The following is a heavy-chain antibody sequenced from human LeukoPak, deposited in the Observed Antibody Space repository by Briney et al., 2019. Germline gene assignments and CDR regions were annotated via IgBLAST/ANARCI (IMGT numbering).Heavy chain of an antibody. J-gene: IGHJ3*01. CDR2: INQPTSER. Sequence: GSLRLSCAASGFTFSSYWMSWVRQAPGKGLEWVASINQPTSERYYVDSVKGRFTISRDNAKNSLYLQMSSLRAEDTAVYYCARRGSASRSGFNVWGQGTMVTVSS. CDR1: GFTFSSYW. D-gene: IGHD3-3*01. V-gene: IGHV3-7*01. CDR3: ARRGSASRSGFNV.